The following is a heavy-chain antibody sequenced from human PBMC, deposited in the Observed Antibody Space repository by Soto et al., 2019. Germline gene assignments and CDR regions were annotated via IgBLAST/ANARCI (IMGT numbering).Heavy chain of an antibody. CDR2: ISHDGSSK. V-gene: IGHV3-30*18. CDR1: GFIFSGYG. CDR3: AEERVVRGVTDY. J-gene: IGHJ4*02. Sequence: QVPLVESGGGVVQPGRSLRLACAASGFIFSGYGMHWVRQAPGKGLEWVAVISHDGSSKFYADSVKGRFTISRDNSMNTLYLEMSSLRPDDTAVYYCAEERVVRGVTDYWGQGTLVTVSS. D-gene: IGHD3-10*01.